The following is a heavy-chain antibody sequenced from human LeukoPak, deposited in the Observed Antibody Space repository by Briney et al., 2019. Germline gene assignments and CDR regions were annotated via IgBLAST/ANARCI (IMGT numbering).Heavy chain of an antibody. CDR3: ARVRYFDWLPSPPRDAFDI. D-gene: IGHD3-9*01. CDR1: GGSISSYY. CDR2: IYYSGST. V-gene: IGHV4-59*08. J-gene: IGHJ3*02. Sequence: SETLSLTCTVSGGSISSYYWSWIRQPPGKGLEWIGYIYYSGSTNYNPSLKSRVTISVDTSKNQFSLKLSSVTAADTAVYYCARVRYFDWLPSPPRDAFDIWGQGTMVTVSS.